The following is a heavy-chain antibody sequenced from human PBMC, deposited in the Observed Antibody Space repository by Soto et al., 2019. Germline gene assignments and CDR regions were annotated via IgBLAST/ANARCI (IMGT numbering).Heavy chain of an antibody. CDR1: GFSFRTTW. D-gene: IGHD1-26*01. V-gene: IGHV3-15*05. CDR2: ITSKSAGETT. Sequence: EVQLVESGGGLVKPGGSLRLSCAASGFSFRTTWMAWVRQAPGKGLEWVGRITSKSAGETTDYTDSVKGRFTSSSEDSKDALYLHMDSLKTGDTAVYYCATGSPFSGRVFDYCGQGTLVTVSS. CDR3: ATGSPFSGRVFDY. J-gene: IGHJ4*02.